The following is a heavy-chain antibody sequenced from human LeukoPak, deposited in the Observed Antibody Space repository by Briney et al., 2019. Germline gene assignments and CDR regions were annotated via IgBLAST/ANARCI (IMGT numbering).Heavy chain of an antibody. CDR2: TRFDGNFK. D-gene: IGHD2-2*01. V-gene: IGHV3-30*02. Sequence: GGSLRLSCAASGFTVSSYGMHWVRQAPGKGLEWVAFTRFDGNFKYYADSVKGRFTISRDNSKNTVFLQMNSLRPEDTAVYYCAKEREDLVVVAAAMRGYIWGQGTLVTVSS. CDR3: AKEREDLVVVAAAMRGYI. J-gene: IGHJ4*02. CDR1: GFTVSSYG.